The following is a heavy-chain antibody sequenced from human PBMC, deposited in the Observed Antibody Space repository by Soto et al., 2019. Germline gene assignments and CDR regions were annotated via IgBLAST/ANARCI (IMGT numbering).Heavy chain of an antibody. CDR3: ARECGGNLFYGMDV. V-gene: IGHV1-2*04. CDR2: INPNSGAT. D-gene: IGHD2-15*01. J-gene: IGHJ6*02. Sequence: ASVKVSCKASGGTFTTSAISWVRQAPGQGLEWMGWINPNSGATNYAQKSQGWVTMTRDTSISTAYMELSRLRSDDTAVYYCARECGGNLFYGMDVWGQGTTVTVSS. CDR1: GGTFTTSA.